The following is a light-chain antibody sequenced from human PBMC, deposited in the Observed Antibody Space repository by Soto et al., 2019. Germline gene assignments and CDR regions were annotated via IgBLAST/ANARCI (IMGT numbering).Light chain of an antibody. J-gene: IGKJ3*01. Sequence: EIVLTQSPGTLSLSPGERATLSCRASQSVSSSYLAWFQQIPGQAPRLLIHGTFSRATGIPDRFSGSGSGTDFTRTISRMEPEDFSVYYCQHYGSSPFTFGRGTKVDIK. V-gene: IGKV3-20*01. CDR2: GTF. CDR1: QSVSSSY. CDR3: QHYGSSPFT.